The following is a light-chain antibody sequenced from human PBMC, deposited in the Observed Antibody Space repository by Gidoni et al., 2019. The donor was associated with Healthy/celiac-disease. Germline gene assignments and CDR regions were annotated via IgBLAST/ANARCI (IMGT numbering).Light chain of an antibody. CDR3: QSYDSSLSGWV. CDR1: RSNIGAGYD. CDR2: GNS. J-gene: IGLJ3*02. Sequence: QSVLTQPPPVSRAPGQRVTISCTGSRSNIGAGYDVHGYQQLPGTAPKLLIYGNSNRPSGVPDRFSGSKSGTSASLAITGLQAEDEADYYCQSYDSSLSGWVFGGGTKLTVL. V-gene: IGLV1-40*01.